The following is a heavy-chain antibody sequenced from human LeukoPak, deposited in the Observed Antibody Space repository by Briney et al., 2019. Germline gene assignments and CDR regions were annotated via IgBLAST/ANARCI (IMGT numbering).Heavy chain of an antibody. Sequence: GGSLRLSCVASGFTFSNYGMNWVRQAPGKGLEWVSGIVGSGVTTYYADSVKGRFTISRDNSKNTLYLHMNGLRVEDTAIYYCAKGRGSLDDWGQGTLVTVSS. CDR1: GFTFSNYG. CDR3: AKGRGSLDD. D-gene: IGHD1-26*01. J-gene: IGHJ4*02. CDR2: IVGSGVTT. V-gene: IGHV3-23*01.